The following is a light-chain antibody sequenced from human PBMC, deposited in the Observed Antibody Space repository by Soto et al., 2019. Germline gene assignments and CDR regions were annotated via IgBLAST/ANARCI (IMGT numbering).Light chain of an antibody. CDR2: AAS. V-gene: IGKV1-39*01. CDR1: QSISSY. Sequence: DIQMTQSPSSLSASVGDRVTITCRASQSISSYLNWYQQKPGKAPKLLIYAASSLQSGVPSRFSSSGSGTAFTRTISSLQPEDFATYYCQHSYSTPLTFSAGTKVEIK. CDR3: QHSYSTPLT. J-gene: IGKJ4*01.